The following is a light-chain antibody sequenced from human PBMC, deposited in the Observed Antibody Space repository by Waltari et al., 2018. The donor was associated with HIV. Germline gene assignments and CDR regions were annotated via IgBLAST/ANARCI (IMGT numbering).Light chain of an antibody. J-gene: IGLJ2*01. V-gene: IGLV2-14*03. CDR1: ISALGTYHN. Sequence: QSALTQPASVSGSPGQSITISCIVTISALGTYHNVSWYTQQSGQAPKLLIFDVNSRPSGVPDRFSGSKSGSAASLTISGLQPEDEADYFCSSYTSRTTLIFGGGTTVTV. CDR3: SSYTSRTTLI. CDR2: DVN.